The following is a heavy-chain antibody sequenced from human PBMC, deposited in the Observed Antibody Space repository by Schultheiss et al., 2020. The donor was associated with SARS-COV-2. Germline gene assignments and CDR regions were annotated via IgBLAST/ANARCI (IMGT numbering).Heavy chain of an antibody. CDR3: ARGTAGVAYYYYYMDV. Sequence: SETLSLTCTVSGGSISSYYWSWIRQPPGKGLEWIGRIYTSGSTNYNPSLKSRVTISVDTSKNQFSLKLSSVTAADTAVYYCARGTAGVAYYYYYMDVWGKGTTVTVSS. CDR1: GGSISSYY. CDR2: IYTSGST. J-gene: IGHJ6*03. D-gene: IGHD5-18*01. V-gene: IGHV4-4*07.